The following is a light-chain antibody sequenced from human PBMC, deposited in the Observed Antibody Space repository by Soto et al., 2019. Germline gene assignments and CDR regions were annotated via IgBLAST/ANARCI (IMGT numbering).Light chain of an antibody. CDR1: QSVTNNF. V-gene: IGKV3-20*01. CDR3: QQYGTPLLT. Sequence: PGERATLSFGASQSVTNNFLAWYQKKPGQAPRLLIYGASSRATGVPDRFSGSGSGTDFTLTISRLEPGDFAVYYCQQYGTPLLTFGPGTKVDIK. CDR2: GAS. J-gene: IGKJ3*01.